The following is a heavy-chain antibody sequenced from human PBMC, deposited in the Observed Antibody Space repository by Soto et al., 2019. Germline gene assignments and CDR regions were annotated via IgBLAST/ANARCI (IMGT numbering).Heavy chain of an antibody. Sequence: QPQLVQSGPEVKKSGASVKVSCKASGYTFINYGVSWVRQAPGQGLEWMGWINPLNGNTNYTQKFQGRITMTTDTSTNTAYMAVRSLRSDDTAVFYCARDSQLGYWGQGTLVSVSS. CDR2: INPLNGNT. V-gene: IGHV1-18*01. D-gene: IGHD2-15*01. J-gene: IGHJ4*02. CDR3: ARDSQLGY. CDR1: GYTFINYG.